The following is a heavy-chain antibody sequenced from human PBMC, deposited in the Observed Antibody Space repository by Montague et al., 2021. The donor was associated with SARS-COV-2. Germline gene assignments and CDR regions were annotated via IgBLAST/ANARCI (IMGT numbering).Heavy chain of an antibody. D-gene: IGHD1-26*01. CDR3: ARETNRSYVSSFDY. CDR1: GSTFSSYS. Sequence: SLRLSCAASGSTFSSYSMNWVRQAPGNGLEWVSSISSSSSYIYYADSVKGRFTISRDNAKNSLYLQMNSLGAEDTAVYYCARETNRSYVSSFDYWGQGTLVTVSS. CDR2: ISSSSSYI. V-gene: IGHV3-21*01. J-gene: IGHJ4*02.